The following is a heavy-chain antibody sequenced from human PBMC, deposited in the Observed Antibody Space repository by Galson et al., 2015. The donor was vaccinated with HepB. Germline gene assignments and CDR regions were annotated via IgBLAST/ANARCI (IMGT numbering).Heavy chain of an antibody. J-gene: IGHJ4*02. CDR2: IRTETYGGTT. CDR3: TRDLGYYYGSGSDY. D-gene: IGHD3-10*01. CDR1: GFTFGDYA. Sequence: SLRLSCASSGFTFGDYAMNWVRPAPGKGLEWVAFIRTETYGGTTEYAASVKGRFTIFRDDSNSIAYLQMNSLKIADTAVYYCTRDLGYYYGSGSDYWGQGTLVTVSS. V-gene: IGHV3-49*04.